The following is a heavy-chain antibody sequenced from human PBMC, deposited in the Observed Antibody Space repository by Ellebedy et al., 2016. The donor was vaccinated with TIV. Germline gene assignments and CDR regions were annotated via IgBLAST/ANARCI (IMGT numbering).Heavy chain of an antibody. CDR1: GYTFTSYF. Sequence: ASVKVSCKASGYTFTSYFLYWVRQAPGQGLEWMGIINLTSGNSNFAQKFQGRVTVTRDTSTSTVYMELSSLRSEDTAVYYCARGDNYFYDSSGYYYSYWGQGTLVTVSS. J-gene: IGHJ4*02. D-gene: IGHD3-22*01. V-gene: IGHV1-46*01. CDR2: INLTSGNS. CDR3: ARGDNYFYDSSGYYYSY.